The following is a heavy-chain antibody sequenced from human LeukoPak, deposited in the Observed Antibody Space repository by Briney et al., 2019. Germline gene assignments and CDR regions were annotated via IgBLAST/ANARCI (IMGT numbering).Heavy chain of an antibody. CDR1: RFTFSSYW. J-gene: IGHJ6*03. V-gene: IGHV3-7*01. D-gene: IGHD3-10*01. CDR2: IKQDGSEK. Sequence: GGSLRLSCAASRFTFSSYWMSWVRQAPGKGLEWVANIKQDGSEKYYVDSVKGRFTISRDNAKNSLYLQMNSLRAEDTAVYYCARDTLYGSGSYYTVKYYYYMDVWGKGTTVTVSS. CDR3: ARDTLYGSGSYYTVKYYYYMDV.